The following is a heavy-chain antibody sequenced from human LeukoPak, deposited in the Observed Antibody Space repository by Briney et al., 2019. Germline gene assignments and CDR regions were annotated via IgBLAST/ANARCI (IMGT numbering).Heavy chain of an antibody. J-gene: IGHJ4*02. D-gene: IGHD2-15*01. Sequence: ASVKVSCKASGGTFSSYAISWVRQAPGQGLEWMGWISAYNGNTNYAQKLQGRVTMTTDTSTSTAYMELRSLRSDDTAVYYCARVPNCSGGSCYGGWGQGTLVTVSS. CDR1: GGTFSSYA. CDR3: ARVPNCSGGSCYGG. CDR2: ISAYNGNT. V-gene: IGHV1-18*01.